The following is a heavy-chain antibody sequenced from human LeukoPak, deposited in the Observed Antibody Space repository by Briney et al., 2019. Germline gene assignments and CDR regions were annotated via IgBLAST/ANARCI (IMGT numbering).Heavy chain of an antibody. CDR2: ISGGGGST. J-gene: IGHJ3*02. CDR3: AKADGVYGDYVAFDI. D-gene: IGHD4-17*01. CDR1: GFTFSIYT. Sequence: GGSLRLSCAASGFTFSIYTMSWARHAPGRGLGCVVAISGGGGSTYYADSVKGRFTISRDNPKITLYLQMNSLRAEDTAVYYCAKADGVYGDYVAFDIWGQGTMVTVSS. V-gene: IGHV3-23*01.